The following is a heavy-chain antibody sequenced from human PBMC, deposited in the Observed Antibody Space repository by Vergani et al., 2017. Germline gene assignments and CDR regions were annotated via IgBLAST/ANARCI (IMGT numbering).Heavy chain of an antibody. CDR1: GYTLTELS. J-gene: IGHJ3*02. D-gene: IGHD3-10*01. CDR3: ATGEGPYGLSRVRGVISAFDI. Sequence: QVQLVQSGAEVKKPGASVKFSCKVSGYTLTELSMHWVRQAPGKGLEWMGGFDPEDGETIYAQKFQGRVPMTEDTSTDTAYMELSSLRSEDTAVYYCATGEGPYGLSRVRGVISAFDIWGQGTMVTVSS. V-gene: IGHV1-24*01. CDR2: FDPEDGET.